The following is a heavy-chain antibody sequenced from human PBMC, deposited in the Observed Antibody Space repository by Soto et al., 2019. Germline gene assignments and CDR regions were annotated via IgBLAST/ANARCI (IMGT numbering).Heavy chain of an antibody. V-gene: IGHV3-7*01. CDR3: ARDLGRTAAGYYYYYAMDV. CDR1: GFTFSSFG. CDR2: IKGDGIEK. Sequence: VASRIISCEASGFTFSSFGMNWVRQVPGKGLEWVANIKGDGIEKYFVDSVKGRFTISRDNAKNSLYLQMNSLRAEDTATYYCARDLGRTAAGYYYYYAMDVWGQGTTVTVSS. J-gene: IGHJ6*02. D-gene: IGHD2-2*01.